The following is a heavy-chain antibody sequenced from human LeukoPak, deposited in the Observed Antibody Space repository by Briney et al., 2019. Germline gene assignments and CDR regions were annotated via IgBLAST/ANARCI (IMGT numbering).Heavy chain of an antibody. CDR3: ARSSWVLRYFDWLLSYYYYYGMDV. Sequence: SVKVSCKASGGTFSSYAISWVRQAPGQGLEWMGGIIPIFGTANYAQKFQGRVTITADESASTAYMELSSLRSEDTAVYYCARSSWVLRYFDWLLSYYYYYGMDVWGQGTTVTVSS. J-gene: IGHJ6*02. CDR1: GGTFSSYA. V-gene: IGHV1-69*13. CDR2: IIPIFGTA. D-gene: IGHD3-9*01.